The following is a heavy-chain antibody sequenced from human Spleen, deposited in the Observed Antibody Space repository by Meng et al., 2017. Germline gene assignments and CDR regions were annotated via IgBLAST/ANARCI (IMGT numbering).Heavy chain of an antibody. D-gene: IGHD3/OR15-3a*01. V-gene: IGHV3-15*01. J-gene: IGHJ4*02. CDR1: GIIFGNAW. CDR3: SAVIF. CDR2: IKSQADGGTT. Sequence: VQLVGSGGGLVKPGGSLRLSCAASGIIFGNAWMTWVRQVPGKGLEWVGRIKSQADGGTTDYAAPVKGRFTISRDDSKKTVFLQMNSLTIEDTAMYYCSAVIFWGQGTLVTVSS.